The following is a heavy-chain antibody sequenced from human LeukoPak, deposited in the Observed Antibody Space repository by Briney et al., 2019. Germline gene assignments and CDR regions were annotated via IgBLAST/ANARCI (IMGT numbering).Heavy chain of an antibody. D-gene: IGHD3-22*01. J-gene: IGHJ4*02. CDR3: ARIVRYYDSSGYYYYFDY. Sequence: SGPALVKPTQTLTLTCTFSGFSLSTSGMCVSWIRQPPEKALEWLARIDWDDDKYYSTSLKTRLTISKDTSKNQVVLTMTNMDPVDTATYYCARIVRYYDSSGYYYYFDYWGQGTLVTVSS. CDR2: IDWDDDK. V-gene: IGHV2-70*11. CDR1: GFSLSTSGMC.